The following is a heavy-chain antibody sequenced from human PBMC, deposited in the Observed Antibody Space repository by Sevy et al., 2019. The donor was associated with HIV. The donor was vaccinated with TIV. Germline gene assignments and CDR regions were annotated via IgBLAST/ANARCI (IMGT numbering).Heavy chain of an antibody. CDR1: GYTFTSYG. Sequence: ASVKVSCKASGYTFTSYGITWVPQAPGQGLEWMGWINPKNGNTKYAQKFQGRLTMTTDTSTSTVYMELRSLRSDDTAIYYCARTYCTNGVCYYYYGMDVWGQGTTVTVSS. CDR2: INPKNGNT. CDR3: ARTYCTNGVCYYYYGMDV. D-gene: IGHD2-8*01. J-gene: IGHJ6*02. V-gene: IGHV1-18*04.